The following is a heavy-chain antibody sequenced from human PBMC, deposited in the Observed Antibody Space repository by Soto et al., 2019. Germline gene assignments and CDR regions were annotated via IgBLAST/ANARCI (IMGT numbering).Heavy chain of an antibody. V-gene: IGHV1-2*02. D-gene: IGHD1-26*01. CDR1: GYTFTAYS. Sequence: QVQLVQSGAEVKKPGASVKVPCKASGYTFTAYSIHWVRQAPGQGLEWMGGINPNDGDTNYAQNFQDRVTMTSDTSITTVYMDLSRLTSDDSAVYFCARYSYSGSYVHWGQGTLVNVSS. CDR2: INPNDGDT. CDR3: ARYSYSGSYVH. J-gene: IGHJ4*02.